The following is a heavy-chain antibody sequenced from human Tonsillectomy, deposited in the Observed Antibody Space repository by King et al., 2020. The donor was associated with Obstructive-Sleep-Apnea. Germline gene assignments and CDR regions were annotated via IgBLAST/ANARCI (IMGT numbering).Heavy chain of an antibody. Sequence: QLVQSGAEVKKPGASVKVSCRASGYTFTGYDIHWVRQAPGQGLESVGWIKPDTGAANYAPMFHGRLTMTRDTSISTAYIELSSLRSDDTAIYYCATDRGWEPPLSRGLNHWGQGTLVTVSS. CDR1: GYTFTGYD. V-gene: IGHV1-2*02. CDR2: IKPDTGAA. D-gene: IGHD1-14*01. CDR3: ATDRGWEPPLSRGLNH. J-gene: IGHJ5*02.